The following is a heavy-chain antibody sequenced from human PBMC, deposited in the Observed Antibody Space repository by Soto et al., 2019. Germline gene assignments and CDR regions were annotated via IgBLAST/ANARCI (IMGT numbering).Heavy chain of an antibody. D-gene: IGHD6-13*01. J-gene: IGHJ5*02. CDR2: IWYDGINK. V-gene: IGHV3-33*01. CDR1: GFTFSSYV. Sequence: PGGSLRLSCAASGFTFSSYVMHWVRQAPGKGLEWVAVIWYDGINKYYADSVKGRFTISRDNSKNTLYLQMNSLRAEDTAVYYCARDRRSSSWYTGSINWFDPWGQGTLVTVSS. CDR3: ARDRRSSSWYTGSINWFDP.